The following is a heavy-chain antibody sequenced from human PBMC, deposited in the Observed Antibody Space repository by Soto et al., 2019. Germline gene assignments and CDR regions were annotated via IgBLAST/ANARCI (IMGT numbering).Heavy chain of an antibody. Sequence: PVGSLRLSCAASGFTFSSYGMHWVRQAPGKGLEWVAVISYDGSNKYYADSVKGRFTISRDNSKNTLYLQMNSLRAEDTAVYYCAKDFSSRDGYNWAYWGQGTLVTVSS. J-gene: IGHJ4*02. CDR3: AKDFSSRDGYNWAY. CDR1: GFTFSSYG. V-gene: IGHV3-30*18. CDR2: ISYDGSNK. D-gene: IGHD5-12*01.